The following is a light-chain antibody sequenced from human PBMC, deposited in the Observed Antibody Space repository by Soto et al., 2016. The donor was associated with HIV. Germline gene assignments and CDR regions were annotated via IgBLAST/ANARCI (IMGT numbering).Light chain of an antibody. CDR2: AAS. J-gene: IGKJ3*01. Sequence: DIQMTQSPSSVSASVGDRVSITCRASQRIGNLLAWYHQIPGRAPKLLISAASNLQSGDPSRFSGSGSGTDFSLTITTLQPEDFGSYYCQQANTFPLTFGPGTKVDI. CDR3: QQANTFPLT. CDR1: QRIGNL. V-gene: IGKV1-12*01.